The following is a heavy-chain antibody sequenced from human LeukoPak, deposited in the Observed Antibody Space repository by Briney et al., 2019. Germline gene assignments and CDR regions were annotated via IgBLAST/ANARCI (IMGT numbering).Heavy chain of an antibody. D-gene: IGHD6-13*01. J-gene: IGHJ4*02. CDR2: IYYSGST. V-gene: IGHV4-39*01. CDR1: GGSISSSSYY. Sequence: SETLSLTCTVSGGSISSSSYYWGWIRQPPGKGLEWIGSIYYSGSTYYNPSLKSRVTISVDTSKNQFSLKLSSVTAADTAVYYCARHNEYIAAAGDYFDYWGQGTLVTVSS. CDR3: ARHNEYIAAAGDYFDY.